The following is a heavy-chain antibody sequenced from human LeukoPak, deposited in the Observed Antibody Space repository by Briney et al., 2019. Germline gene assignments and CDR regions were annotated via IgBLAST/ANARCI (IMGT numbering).Heavy chain of an antibody. CDR3: ARAGASGWYAAGWFDP. Sequence: GGSLRLSCAASGFTFSSYAVSWVRQAPGKGLVWVSSINTDGRTTRYAASVQGRFTISRDNAKNTLYLQMNSLRDDDTAVYYCARAGASGWYAAGWFDPWGQGTLVTVSS. CDR2: INTDGRTT. D-gene: IGHD6-19*01. V-gene: IGHV3-74*01. CDR1: GFTFSSYA. J-gene: IGHJ5*02.